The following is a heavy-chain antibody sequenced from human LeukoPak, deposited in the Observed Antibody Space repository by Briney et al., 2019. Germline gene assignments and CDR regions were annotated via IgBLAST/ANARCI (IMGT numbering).Heavy chain of an antibody. D-gene: IGHD3-22*01. J-gene: IGHJ5*02. CDR2: TYYRSKWYN. CDR1: GDSVSSNRAA. Sequence: SQTLSLTCAISGDSVSSNRAAWTWIRQSPSRGLEWLGRTYYRSKWYNDYAVSVKSRITINPDTSKNQFSLQLNSVTPEDTAVYYCTRAYYYDRSGSLNWFDPWGQGTLVTVSS. V-gene: IGHV6-1*01. CDR3: TRAYYYDRSGSLNWFDP.